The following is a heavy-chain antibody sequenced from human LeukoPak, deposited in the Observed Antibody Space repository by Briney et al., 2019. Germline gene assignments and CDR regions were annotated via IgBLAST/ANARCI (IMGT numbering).Heavy chain of an antibody. CDR1: GYTLTELS. V-gene: IGHV1-24*01. D-gene: IGHD2-2*01. CDR3: ATDLEVVVMCARGRCRDV. CDR2: FDPEDGET. Sequence: ASVKVSCKVSGYTLTELSMHWVRQAPGKGLEGMGGFDPEDGETIYAQKFQGRVTMTEDTSTDTAYMELSSLRSEDTAVYYCATDLEVVVMCARGRCRDVWGQGTTVTVSS. J-gene: IGHJ6*02.